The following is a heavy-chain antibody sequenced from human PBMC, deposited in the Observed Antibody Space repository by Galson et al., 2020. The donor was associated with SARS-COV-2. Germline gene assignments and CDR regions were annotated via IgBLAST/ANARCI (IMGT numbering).Heavy chain of an antibody. CDR1: GYTLTELS. Sequence: ASVKVSCKVSGYTLTELSMHWVRQAPGKGLEWMGGFDPEDGETIYAQKFQGRVTMTEDTSIDTAYMELSSLRSEDTAVYYCATSPPFGVSSGYHRSWFDPWGQGTLVTVSS. J-gene: IGHJ5*02. D-gene: IGHD3-22*01. CDR3: ATSPPFGVSSGYHRSWFDP. CDR2: FDPEDGET. V-gene: IGHV1-24*01.